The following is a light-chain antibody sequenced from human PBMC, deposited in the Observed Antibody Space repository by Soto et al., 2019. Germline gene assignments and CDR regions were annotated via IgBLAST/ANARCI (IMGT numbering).Light chain of an antibody. CDR3: QQYNNYPRT. Sequence: DIQITQSPSTLSASVGDRVTMPCRASESIRTWLAWYQHKPGKAPKFLIYDASTLESGVPSRFRGSGSGTEFTLTISRLQPDDFETYYCQQYNNYPRTFGQGTKVDIK. V-gene: IGKV1-5*01. CDR1: ESIRTW. CDR2: DAS. J-gene: IGKJ1*01.